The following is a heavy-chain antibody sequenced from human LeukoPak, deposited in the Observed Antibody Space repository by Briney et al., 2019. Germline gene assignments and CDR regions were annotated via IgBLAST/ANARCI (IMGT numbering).Heavy chain of an antibody. CDR3: ARDPDYYYDSSGYYRPHY. V-gene: IGHV1-69*06. Sequence: SVKVSCEASGDTFSGHDFHWVRQATGQGLEWMGGIIPIFGTANYAQKFQGRVTITADKSTSTAYMELSSLRSEDTAVYYCARDPDYYYDSSGYYRPHYWGQGTLVTVSS. D-gene: IGHD3-22*01. J-gene: IGHJ4*02. CDR2: IIPIFGTA. CDR1: GDTFSGHD.